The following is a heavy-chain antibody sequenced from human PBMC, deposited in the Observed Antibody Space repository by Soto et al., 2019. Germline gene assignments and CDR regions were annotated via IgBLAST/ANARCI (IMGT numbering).Heavy chain of an antibody. CDR1: GGSLSGYY. CDR2: INHSVTA. J-gene: IGHJ6*03. Sequence: QVHLEQWGAGLLNPSETLSLTCAVYGGSLSGYYWSWVRQSQGKGLEWIGEINHSVTANYNPSLKTRVTISADTSKHQFSLRLTSVTAADSAVYYCASYHFLDLWTGSRHYMDVWGRGTPVTVSS. D-gene: IGHD3-9*01. V-gene: IGHV4-34*01. CDR3: ASYHFLDLWTGSRHYMDV.